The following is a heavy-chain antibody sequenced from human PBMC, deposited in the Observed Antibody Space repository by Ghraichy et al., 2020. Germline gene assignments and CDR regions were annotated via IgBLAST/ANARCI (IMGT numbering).Heavy chain of an antibody. CDR2: INSDGSST. Sequence: GGSLRLSCAASGFTFSSYWMHWVRQAPGKGLVWVSRINSDGSSTSYADSVKGRFTISRDNAKNTLYLQMNSLRAEDTAVYYCARRPQKRPYYGSGSYYNSYYYYGMDVWGQGTTVTVSS. V-gene: IGHV3-74*01. J-gene: IGHJ6*02. CDR1: GFTFSSYW. D-gene: IGHD3-10*01. CDR3: ARRPQKRPYYGSGSYYNSYYYYGMDV.